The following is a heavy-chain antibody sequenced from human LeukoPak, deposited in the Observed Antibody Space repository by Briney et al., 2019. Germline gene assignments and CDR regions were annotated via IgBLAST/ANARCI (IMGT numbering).Heavy chain of an antibody. D-gene: IGHD3-9*01. Sequence: GGSLRLSCAASGSTFRSYEMNWVRQAPGKGLEWISYIGISGNAIFYADSVKGRFTISRDDAKNSVYLQMNTLRAEDTAVYYCAREGRTLTGFPFDYWGQGTLVTVSS. V-gene: IGHV3-48*03. CDR3: AREGRTLTGFPFDY. CDR2: IGISGNAI. CDR1: GSTFRSYE. J-gene: IGHJ4*02.